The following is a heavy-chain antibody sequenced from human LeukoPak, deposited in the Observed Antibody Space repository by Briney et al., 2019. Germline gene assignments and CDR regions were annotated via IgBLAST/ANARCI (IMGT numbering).Heavy chain of an antibody. V-gene: IGHV4-34*01. CDR3: ARVKPGYQLWRIGGPFDY. CDR1: GGSFSGYY. Sequence: PSETLSLTCAVYGGSFSGYYWSWIRQPPGKGLEWSGEINHSGSTNYNPSLKSRVTISVDTSKNQFSLKLRSVTAADTAVYYCARVKPGYQLWRIGGPFDYWGQGTLVTVSS. D-gene: IGHD2-2*01. J-gene: IGHJ4*02. CDR2: INHSGST.